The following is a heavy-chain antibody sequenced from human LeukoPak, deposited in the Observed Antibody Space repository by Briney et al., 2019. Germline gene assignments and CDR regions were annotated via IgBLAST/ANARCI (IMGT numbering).Heavy chain of an antibody. J-gene: IGHJ4*02. Sequence: ASVKVSCKASGGTFSSYAISWVRQAPGQGLEGMGGIIPIFGTANYAQKFQGRVTITADESTSTAYMELSSLRSEDTAVYYCATRNYYGSGSYYMGFDYWGQGTLVTVSS. CDR1: GGTFSSYA. V-gene: IGHV1-69*13. CDR3: ATRNYYGSGSYYMGFDY. CDR2: IIPIFGTA. D-gene: IGHD3-10*01.